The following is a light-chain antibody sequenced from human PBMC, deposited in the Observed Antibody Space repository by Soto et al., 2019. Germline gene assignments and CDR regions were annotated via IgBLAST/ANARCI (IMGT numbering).Light chain of an antibody. Sequence: EIVLTQSPATLSLSPGERATLSCRASQSVSSYFAWYQQKPGQAPMLLIYDASNRATGIPARFSGSGSGTDFTLTISSLEPEDFAVYYCQQRSNWPLTFGGGTKVESK. V-gene: IGKV3-11*01. CDR1: QSVSSY. CDR2: DAS. J-gene: IGKJ4*01. CDR3: QQRSNWPLT.